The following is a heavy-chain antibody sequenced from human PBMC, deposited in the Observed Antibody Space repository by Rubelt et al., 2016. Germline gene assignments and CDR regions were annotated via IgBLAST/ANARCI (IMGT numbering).Heavy chain of an antibody. J-gene: IGHJ2*01. Sequence: QLQLQESGPGLVKPSETLSLTCTVPDGSISSSSYYWGWIRQPPGKGREWIATLYYTGSTYYNPSLKSRVTCAMDTSKNQFSLSRTSVTAADTAVYYCARRIGVYWYFDLWGRGTLVTVSS. CDR2: LYYTGST. CDR3: ARRIGVYWYFDL. D-gene: IGHD3-3*01. CDR1: DGSISSSSYY. V-gene: IGHV4-39*07.